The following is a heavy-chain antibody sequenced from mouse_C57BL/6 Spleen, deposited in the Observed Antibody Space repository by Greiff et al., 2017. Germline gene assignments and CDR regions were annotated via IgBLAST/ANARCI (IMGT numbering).Heavy chain of an antibody. CDR2: IYPGSGST. CDR1: GYTFTSYW. V-gene: IGHV1-55*01. CDR3: ARGDSSGYVPFDY. Sequence: QVQLQQSGAELVKPGASVKMSCKASGYTFTSYWITWVKQRPGQGLEWIGDIYPGSGSTNYNEKFKSKATLTVDTSSSIAYMQLSSLTSEDSAVYYCARGDSSGYVPFDYWGQGTTLTVSS. J-gene: IGHJ2*01. D-gene: IGHD3-2*02.